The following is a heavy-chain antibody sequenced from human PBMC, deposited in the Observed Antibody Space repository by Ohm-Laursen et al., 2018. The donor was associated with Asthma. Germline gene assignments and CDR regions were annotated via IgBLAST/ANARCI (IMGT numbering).Heavy chain of an antibody. V-gene: IGHV4-59*01. CDR3: AREMGTIAAPWYFDL. Sequence: SDTLSLTWAVSGGSISSYYWSWIRQPPGKGLEWIGYIYYSGSTNYNPSLKSRVTISVDTSKNQFSLKLSSVTAADTAVYYCAREMGTIAAPWYFDLWGRGTLVTVSS. J-gene: IGHJ2*01. CDR1: GGSISSYY. CDR2: IYYSGST. D-gene: IGHD6-25*01.